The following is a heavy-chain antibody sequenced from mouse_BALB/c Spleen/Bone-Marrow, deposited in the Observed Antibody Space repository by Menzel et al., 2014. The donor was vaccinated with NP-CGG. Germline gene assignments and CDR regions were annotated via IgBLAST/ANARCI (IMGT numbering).Heavy chain of an antibody. CDR1: GFSLTSYG. V-gene: IGHV2-9*02. J-gene: IGHJ1*01. CDR2: IWAGGST. Sequence: QVQLQQSGPGLVAPSQSLSITCTVSGFSLTSYGVHWVRQPPGKGLEWLGLIWAGGSTNYNSALMSRLSISKDNSKSQVFLKMNSLQTDDTAMYYCARKDYGSRGGYFDVWGAGTTAAVSS. D-gene: IGHD1-1*01. CDR3: ARKDYGSRGGYFDV.